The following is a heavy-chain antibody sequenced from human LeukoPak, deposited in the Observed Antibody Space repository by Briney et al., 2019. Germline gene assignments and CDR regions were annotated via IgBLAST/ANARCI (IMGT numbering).Heavy chain of an antibody. CDR2: ISGSGGST. V-gene: IGHV3-23*01. D-gene: IGHD3-22*01. J-gene: IGHJ4*02. CDR1: GFTFSSYA. Sequence: PGGSLRLSCAASGFTFSSYAMSWVRQAPGKGLEWVSAISGSGGSTYYADSVKGRFTISRDNSKNTLYLQMNSLRAEDTAVYYCAKDDYDSSGYCVDYWGQGTLVTVSS. CDR3: AKDDYDSSGYCVDY.